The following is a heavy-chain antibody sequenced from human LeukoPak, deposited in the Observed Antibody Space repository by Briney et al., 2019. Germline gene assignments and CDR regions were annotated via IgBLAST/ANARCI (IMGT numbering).Heavy chain of an antibody. V-gene: IGHV4-4*07. Sequence: SETLSLTCTVSGGSISSYYWSWIRQPAGKGLEWIGRIYTSGSTNYNPSLKSRVTMSVDTSKNQFSLKLSSVTAADTAVYYCARVVLWFGIYYFDYWGQGTLVTVSS. CDR3: ARVVLWFGIYYFDY. CDR2: IYTSGST. CDR1: GGSISSYY. D-gene: IGHD3-10*01. J-gene: IGHJ4*02.